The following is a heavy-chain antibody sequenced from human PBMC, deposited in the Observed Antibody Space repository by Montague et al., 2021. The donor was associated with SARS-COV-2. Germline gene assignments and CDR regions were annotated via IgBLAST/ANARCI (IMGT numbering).Heavy chain of an antibody. D-gene: IGHD3-10*01. CDR2: ISGSGGST. J-gene: IGHJ6*02. CDR3: AKDLSLLWFGELPPLGYYYGMDV. CDR1: GFTFSSYS. V-gene: IGHV3-23*01. Sequence: SLRLSCPASGFTFSSYSMSWVRQAPGKGLEWVSAISGSGGSTYYADSVKGRFTISRDNSKNTLYLQMNSLRAEDTAVYYCAKDLSLLWFGELPPLGYYYGMDVWGQGTTVTVSS.